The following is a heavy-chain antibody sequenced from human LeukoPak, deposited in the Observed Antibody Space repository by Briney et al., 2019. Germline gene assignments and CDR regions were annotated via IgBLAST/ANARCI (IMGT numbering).Heavy chain of an antibody. J-gene: IGHJ4*02. CDR2: IYHSGNT. CDR3: ARDPSDSSGYPSPFDY. CDR1: GYSISSGYY. V-gene: IGHV4-38-2*02. D-gene: IGHD3-22*01. Sequence: SETLSLTCTVSGYSISSGYYWGWIRQPPGKGLEWIGSIYHSGNTYYNPSLKSRVTISVDTSKNQFSLKLSSVTAADTAVYYCARDPSDSSGYPSPFDYWGQGTLVTVSS.